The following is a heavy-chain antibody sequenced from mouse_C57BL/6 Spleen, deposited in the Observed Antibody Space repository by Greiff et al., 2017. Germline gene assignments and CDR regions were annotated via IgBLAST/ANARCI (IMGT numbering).Heavy chain of an antibody. CDR3: ARGGLLRYFGY. D-gene: IGHD2-1*01. CDR1: GFTFSDYG. V-gene: IGHV5-17*01. CDR2: ISSGSSTI. J-gene: IGHJ2*01. Sequence: DVMLVESGGGLVKPGGSLKLSCAASGFTFSDYGMHWVRQAPEKGLEWVAYISSGSSTIYYADTVKGRFTITIDNATNTLFLQMTSLRSEDTAMYYCARGGLLRYFGYWGQGTTLTVSS.